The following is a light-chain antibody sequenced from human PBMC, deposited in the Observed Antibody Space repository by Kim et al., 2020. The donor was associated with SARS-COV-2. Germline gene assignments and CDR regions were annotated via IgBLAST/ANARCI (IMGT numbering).Light chain of an antibody. CDR1: KRDVGGYNY. CDR3: SSYAGINNLV. V-gene: IGLV2-8*01. CDR2: EVN. J-gene: IGLJ2*01. Sequence: GQSVTISCTGTKRDVGGYNYASWYQQHPGKAPKLMIYEVNKRPSGVPDRFSGSKSGDTASLTVSGLQAEDEADYYCSSYAGINNLVFGGGTQLTVL.